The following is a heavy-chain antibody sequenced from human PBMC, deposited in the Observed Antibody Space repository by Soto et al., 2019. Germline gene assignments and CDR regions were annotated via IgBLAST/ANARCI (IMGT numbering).Heavy chain of an antibody. CDR2: ISAYNGNT. CDR1: GYTFTSYG. J-gene: IGHJ6*02. Sequence: QVQLVQSGAEVKKPGASVKVSCKASGYTFTSYGISWVRQAPGQGLEWMGWISAYNGNTNYAQKLQGRVTMTTDTSTSTAYMELRSLRSDDTAVYYCARSSLRFLEWLSTYGMDVWGQGTTVTVSS. CDR3: ARSSLRFLEWLSTYGMDV. V-gene: IGHV1-18*01. D-gene: IGHD3-3*01.